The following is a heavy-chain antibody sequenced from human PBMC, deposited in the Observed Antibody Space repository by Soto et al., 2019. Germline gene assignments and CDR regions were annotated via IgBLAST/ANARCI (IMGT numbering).Heavy chain of an antibody. Sequence: PGGSLRLSFAASGVSFSSYSMNWFRQAPGKGLEWVSSISSSSSYIYYADSVKGRFTISRDNAKNSLYLQMNSLRAEDTAVYYCASEFRSSWYYFDYWGQRTLGTVSS. CDR1: GVSFSSYS. CDR3: ASEFRSSWYYFDY. V-gene: IGHV3-21*01. J-gene: IGHJ4*02. CDR2: ISSSSSYI. D-gene: IGHD6-13*01.